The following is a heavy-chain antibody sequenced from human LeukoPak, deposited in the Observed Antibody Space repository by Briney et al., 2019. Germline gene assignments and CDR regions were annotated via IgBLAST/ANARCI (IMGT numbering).Heavy chain of an antibody. CDR1: GFTFNNYA. CDR3: ARRAAEGGFYGS. CDR2: ISGGGETT. D-gene: IGHD6-13*01. Sequence: GGSLRLSCAASGFTFNNYAMNWVRQAPGKGLEWVSSISGGGETTYYADSAKGRFTISRDNAKNTLYLQMNSLRAEDTAVYYCARRAAEGGFYGSWGQGTLVTVSS. V-gene: IGHV3-23*01. J-gene: IGHJ5*02.